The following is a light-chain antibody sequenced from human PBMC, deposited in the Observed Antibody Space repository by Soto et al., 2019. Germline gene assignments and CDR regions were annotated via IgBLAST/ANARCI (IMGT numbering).Light chain of an antibody. Sequence: DIQMTQSPSTLSGSVGDRVTITCRASQTISSWLAWYQQKPGKAPKLLIYKASTLKSGVPSRFSGSGSGTEFTLTISSLQPDDFATYYCQQRTNWLTFGGGTRVEI. J-gene: IGKJ4*01. CDR2: KAS. CDR1: QTISSW. CDR3: QQRTNWLT. V-gene: IGKV1-5*03.